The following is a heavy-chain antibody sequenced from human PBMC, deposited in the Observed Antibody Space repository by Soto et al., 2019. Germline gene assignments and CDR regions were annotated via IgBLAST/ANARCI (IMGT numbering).Heavy chain of an antibody. CDR2: IYPGDSDT. J-gene: IGHJ3*02. CDR1: GYSFTSYW. V-gene: IGHV5-51*01. CDR3: ARGAWYCGGDCYVTTAFDI. D-gene: IGHD2-21*02. Sequence: PGESLKISCKGTGYSFTSYWIGWVRQMPGKGLEWMGIIYPGDSDTRYSPSFQGQVTISADKSISTAYLQWSSLKASDTAMYYCARGAWYCGGDCYVTTAFDIWGQGTMVTVSS.